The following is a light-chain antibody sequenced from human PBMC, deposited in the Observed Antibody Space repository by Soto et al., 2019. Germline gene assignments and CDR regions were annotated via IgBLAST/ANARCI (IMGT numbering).Light chain of an antibody. CDR2: RTS. CDR3: VLLYGGAWV. CDR1: TGAVTSDYY. J-gene: IGLJ3*02. Sequence: QAVVTQEPSLTVSPGGTVTLTCALTTGAVTSDYYPNWFQRRPGQALRTLIYRTSNKHSWTPARFSGSLLGGKAAMTLSGVQPEDEADYYCVLLYGGAWVFGGGTKLTVL. V-gene: IGLV7-43*01.